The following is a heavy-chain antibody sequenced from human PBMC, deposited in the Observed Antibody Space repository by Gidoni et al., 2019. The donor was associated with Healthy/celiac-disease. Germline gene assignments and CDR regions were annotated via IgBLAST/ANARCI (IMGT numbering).Heavy chain of an antibody. CDR1: GFTFSSYA. D-gene: IGHD6-6*01. CDR2: ISSNGGST. J-gene: IGHJ6*02. Sequence: EVQLVESGGGLVQPGGSLRLSCSASGFTFSSYAMHWVRQAPGKGLEYVSAISSNGGSTYYADSVKGRFTISRDNSKNTLYLQMSSLRAEDTAVYYCVKDEYSRPERRLKNYYYYGMDVWGQGTTVTVSS. V-gene: IGHV3-64D*08. CDR3: VKDEYSRPERRLKNYYYYGMDV.